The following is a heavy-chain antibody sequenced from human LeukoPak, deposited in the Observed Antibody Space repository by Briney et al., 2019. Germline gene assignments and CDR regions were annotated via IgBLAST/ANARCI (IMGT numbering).Heavy chain of an antibody. Sequence: GASVKVSCKASGYTFTSYGISWVRQAPGQGLEWMGLINAYNGNTNYAQKLQGRVTMTTDTSTSTACMELRSLRSDDTAVYYCAARGGATGTTQGDAFDIWGQGTMVTVSS. CDR1: GYTFTSYG. CDR2: INAYNGNT. V-gene: IGHV1-18*04. CDR3: AARGGATGTTQGDAFDI. D-gene: IGHD1-1*01. J-gene: IGHJ3*02.